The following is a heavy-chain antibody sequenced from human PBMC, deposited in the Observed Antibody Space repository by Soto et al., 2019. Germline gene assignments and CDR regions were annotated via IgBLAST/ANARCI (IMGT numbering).Heavy chain of an antibody. CDR1: GFVYSTYA. Sequence: GGSLRLSCAASGFVYSTYAMHWVRLSPGKGLEWVALIWNDGTKEYYVDSVKGRFTISRDNSKNTLYLQMNSLRAEDTAVYYCARSIVVVVAATPFDYWGQGTPVTVSS. D-gene: IGHD2-15*01. J-gene: IGHJ4*02. CDR3: ARSIVVVVAATPFDY. V-gene: IGHV3-33*01. CDR2: IWNDGTKE.